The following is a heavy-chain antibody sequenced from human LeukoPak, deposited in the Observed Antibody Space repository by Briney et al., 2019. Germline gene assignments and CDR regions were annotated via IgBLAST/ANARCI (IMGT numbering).Heavy chain of an antibody. CDR3: ATTLAAAAMRYFQH. D-gene: IGHD6-13*01. CDR1: GFTFSSYA. J-gene: IGHJ1*01. V-gene: IGHV3-64*01. CDR2: ISSNGGST. Sequence: GGSLRLSCAASGFTFSSYAMHWVRQAPGKGLEYVSAISSNGGSTYYANSVKGRFTISRDNSKNMLYLQMGSLRAEDMAVYYCATTLAAAAMRYFQHWGQGTLVTVSS.